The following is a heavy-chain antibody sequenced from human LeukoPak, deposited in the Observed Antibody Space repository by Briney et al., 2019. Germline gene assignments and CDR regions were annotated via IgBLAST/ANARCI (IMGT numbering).Heavy chain of an antibody. V-gene: IGHV4-39*07. CDR2: IYYSGST. D-gene: IGHD3-16*02. Sequence: SETLSLTCTVSGGSISSSNYYWGWIRQPPGEGLEWIGSIYYSGSTYYNPSLKSRVTISVDTSKNQFSLKLSSVTAADTAVYYCARDLRRLGELSFDYWGQGTLVTVSS. J-gene: IGHJ4*02. CDR3: ARDLRRLGELSFDY. CDR1: GGSISSSNYY.